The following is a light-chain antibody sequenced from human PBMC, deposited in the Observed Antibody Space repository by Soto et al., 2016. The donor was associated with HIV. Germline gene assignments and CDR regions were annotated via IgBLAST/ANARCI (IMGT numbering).Light chain of an antibody. Sequence: DFQMTQSPSSVSASVGDRVTITCRASQNIYTWLAWYQQKPGTAPKLLIYSASSLQSGVPSRFSGSGSGTDFTLTISSLQPEDFASYYCQQANTFPLTFGGGPRWXSN. CDR3: QQANTFPLT. V-gene: IGKV1-12*01. CDR2: SAS. J-gene: IGKJ4*01. CDR1: QNIYTW.